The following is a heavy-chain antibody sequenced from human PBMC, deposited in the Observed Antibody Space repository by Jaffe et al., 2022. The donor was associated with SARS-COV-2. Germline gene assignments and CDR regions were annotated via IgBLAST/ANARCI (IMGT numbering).Heavy chain of an antibody. CDR3: AKDLLYYGSGAPPYYYYGMDV. CDR1: GFTFSSYG. CDR2: ISYDGSNK. J-gene: IGHJ6*02. D-gene: IGHD2-15*01. V-gene: IGHV3-30*18. Sequence: QVQLVESGGGVVQPGRSLRLSCAASGFTFSSYGMHWVRQAPGKGLEWVAVISYDGSNKYYADSVKGRFTISRDNSKNTLYLQMNSLRAEDTAVYYCAKDLLYYGSGAPPYYYYGMDVWGQGTTVTVSS.